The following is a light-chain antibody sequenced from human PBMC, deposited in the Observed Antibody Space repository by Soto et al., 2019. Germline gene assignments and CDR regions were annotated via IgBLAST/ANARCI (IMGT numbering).Light chain of an antibody. J-gene: IGLJ3*02. V-gene: IGLV8-61*01. Sequence: QAVVTQEPSFSVSPGGTVTLTCGLSSGSVSTSHFPNWYQQTPGQPPRTLIYGTKTRSSGVPDRFSGSILGIRAALTITGAQADDESDYYWVLYVGSGIWVLGGGTKLTVL. CDR3: VLYVGSGIWV. CDR1: SGSVSTSHF. CDR2: GTK.